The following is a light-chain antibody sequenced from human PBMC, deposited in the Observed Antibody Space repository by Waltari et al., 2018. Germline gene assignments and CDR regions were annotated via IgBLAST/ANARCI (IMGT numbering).Light chain of an antibody. CDR2: GAS. CDR1: QAITTS. Sequence: DIQMTQSPSSLSASVGDTITITCRASQAITTSLAWYQQTPGKAPKLLLYGASRLQTGVPSRFSGSGSGADFTLTITSLQPEDFATYYCQQYYRTSLTFGGGTRVEI. CDR3: QQYYRTSLT. V-gene: IGKV1-NL1*01. J-gene: IGKJ4*01.